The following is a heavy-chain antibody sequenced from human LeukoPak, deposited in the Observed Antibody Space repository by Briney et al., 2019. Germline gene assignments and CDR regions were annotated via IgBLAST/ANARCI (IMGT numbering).Heavy chain of an antibody. Sequence: GGSLRLSCAASGFTFSSYAMHWVRQAPGKGLEWVAVISYDGSNKYYADSVKGRFTISRDNSKNTLYLQMNSLRAEDTAVYYCARVRLRYFDWSVRYYFDYWGQGTLVTVSS. J-gene: IGHJ4*02. CDR2: ISYDGSNK. CDR3: ARVRLRYFDWSVRYYFDY. CDR1: GFTFSSYA. D-gene: IGHD3-9*01. V-gene: IGHV3-30-3*01.